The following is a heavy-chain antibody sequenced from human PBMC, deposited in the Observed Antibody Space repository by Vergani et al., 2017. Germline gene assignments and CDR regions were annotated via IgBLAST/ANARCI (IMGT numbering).Heavy chain of an antibody. D-gene: IGHD3-10*01. CDR2: IRSKAYGGTT. J-gene: IGHJ4*02. CDR3: ARFVLNYYGSGPFDY. CDR1: GFTFGDYA. V-gene: IGHV3-49*03. Sequence: EVQLVESGGGLVQPGRSLRLSCTASGFTFGDYAMSWFRQAPGKGLAWVGFIRSKAYGGTTEYAASVKGRFTISRDDSKSIAYLQMNSLKTEDTAVYYCARFVLNYYGSGPFDYWGQGTLVTVSS.